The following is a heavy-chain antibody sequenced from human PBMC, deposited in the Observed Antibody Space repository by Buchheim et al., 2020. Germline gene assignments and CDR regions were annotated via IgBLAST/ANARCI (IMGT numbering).Heavy chain of an antibody. D-gene: IGHD3-3*01. CDR2: INHSGST. J-gene: IGHJ6*03. Sequence: QVQLQQWGAGLLKPSETLSLTCAVYGGSFSGYYWSWIRQPPGKGLEWIGEINHSGSTNYNPSLKSRVTISVDTSKNQFSLKLSSVTAADTAVYYCARAYYDFWSSAYYYYMDVWGKGTT. CDR1: GGSFSGYY. V-gene: IGHV4-34*01. CDR3: ARAYYDFWSSAYYYYMDV.